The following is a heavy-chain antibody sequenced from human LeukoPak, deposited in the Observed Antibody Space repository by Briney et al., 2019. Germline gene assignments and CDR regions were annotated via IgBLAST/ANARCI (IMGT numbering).Heavy chain of an antibody. Sequence: PGRSLRLSCAASGFTFSSYAMHWVRQAPGKGLEWVAVISYDGNNKYYADSVKGRFTISRDNSKNTLYLQMNSLRAEDTAVYYCARDNYDYWGQGTLVTVSS. CDR2: ISYDGNNK. V-gene: IGHV3-30*01. CDR3: ARDNYDY. J-gene: IGHJ4*02. D-gene: IGHD5-24*01. CDR1: GFTFSSYA.